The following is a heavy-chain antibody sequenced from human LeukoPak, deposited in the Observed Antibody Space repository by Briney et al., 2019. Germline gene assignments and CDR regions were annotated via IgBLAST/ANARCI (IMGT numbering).Heavy chain of an antibody. J-gene: IGHJ4*02. CDR1: GYTFTSYG. D-gene: IGHD3-22*01. Sequence: ASVKVSCKASGYTFTSYGISWVRQAPGQGREWMGWISAYNGNTNYAQKFQGRVTMTTDTSTSTAYMELRSLRSDDTAVYYCARNYYDSNGYDLNNFDYWGQGTLVTVSS. CDR3: ARNYYDSNGYDLNNFDY. V-gene: IGHV1-18*01. CDR2: ISAYNGNT.